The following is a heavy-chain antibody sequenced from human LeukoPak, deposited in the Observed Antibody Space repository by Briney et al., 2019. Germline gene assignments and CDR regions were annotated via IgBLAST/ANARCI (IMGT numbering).Heavy chain of an antibody. Sequence: GGSLRLSCAASGFTFSAYSMQWVRQAPGKGLEYISYVSSGGSVMYYADSVKGRFTISRDNAKKSVYLQMNSLRDEDTAIYYCVRAPDGGYDYWGQGALVTVSS. CDR2: VSSGGSVM. CDR3: VRAPDGGYDY. D-gene: IGHD1-26*01. V-gene: IGHV3-48*02. CDR1: GFTFSAYS. J-gene: IGHJ4*02.